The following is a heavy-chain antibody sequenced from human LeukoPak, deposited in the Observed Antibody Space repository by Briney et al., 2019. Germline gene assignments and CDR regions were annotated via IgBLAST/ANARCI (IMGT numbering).Heavy chain of an antibody. V-gene: IGHV3-48*01. CDR3: ARADYYGSGNYYTSDY. CDR2: IRGSSSTM. CDR1: GFTFSSYS. J-gene: IGHJ4*02. D-gene: IGHD3-10*01. Sequence: PGGSLRLSCAASGFTFSSYSMNWVRQAPGKGLEWVSYIRGSSSTMYYADSVKGRFTISRDNAKNSLYLQMNSLRAEDTAVYYCARADYYGSGNYYTSDYWGQGTLVTVSS.